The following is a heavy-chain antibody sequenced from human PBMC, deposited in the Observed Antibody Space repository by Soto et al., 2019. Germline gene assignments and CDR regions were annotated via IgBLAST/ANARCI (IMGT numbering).Heavy chain of an antibody. CDR2: IGYDGSKK. CDR3: ARDQAREYDVFMS. J-gene: IGHJ4*02. CDR1: GFTFSSHA. Sequence: PGGSLRLSCATSGFTFSSHAMHWVRQAPGKGLEWVAVIGYDGSKKNYADSVKGRFTISRDNSKNTMYLEMSSLRVEDTAVYYCARDQAREYDVFMSWGQGTPVTVSS. D-gene: IGHD3-9*01. V-gene: IGHV3-33*01.